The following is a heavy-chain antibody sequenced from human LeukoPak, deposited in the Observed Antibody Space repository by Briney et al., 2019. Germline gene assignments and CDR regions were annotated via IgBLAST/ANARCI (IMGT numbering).Heavy chain of an antibody. Sequence: SETLSLTCTVSGGSISSYYWSWIRQPPGKGLEWIGYIYYSGSTNYNPSLKSRVTIAVDTSKNQFSLKLSSVTAADTAVYYCASLTTGTTSSYYFDYWGQGTLVTVSS. CDR3: ASLTTGTTSSYYFDY. CDR1: GGSISSYY. D-gene: IGHD1-1*01. CDR2: IYYSGST. V-gene: IGHV4-59*01. J-gene: IGHJ4*02.